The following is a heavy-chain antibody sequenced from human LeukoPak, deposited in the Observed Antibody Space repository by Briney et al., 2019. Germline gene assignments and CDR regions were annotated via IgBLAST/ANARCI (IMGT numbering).Heavy chain of an antibody. CDR3: ARAQRQWYTSDAFDI. V-gene: IGHV1-18*03. Sequence: ASVKVSCKASGYTFTSYGISWVRQAPGQGLEWMGWISAYNGNTNYAQKLQGRVTMTTDTSTSTAYMELRSLRSDDMAVYFCARAQRQWYTSDAFDIWGQGTMLTVSS. D-gene: IGHD6-19*01. CDR1: GYTFTSYG. J-gene: IGHJ3*02. CDR2: ISAYNGNT.